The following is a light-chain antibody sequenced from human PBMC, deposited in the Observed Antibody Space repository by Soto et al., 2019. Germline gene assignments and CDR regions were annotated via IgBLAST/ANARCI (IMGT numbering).Light chain of an antibody. V-gene: IGKV3-15*01. CDR3: QSYNDWPFA. CDR2: GVS. J-gene: IGKJ2*01. CDR1: ESPFGF. Sequence: DIVLTQSPATLSVSPGDKVTLSCRASESPFGFLAWYQQKPGQAPRLLMYGVSTRATGIPARFSGGGSATDLTLTISSLQSEDSAFYFCQSYNDWPFASGLGTRLEI.